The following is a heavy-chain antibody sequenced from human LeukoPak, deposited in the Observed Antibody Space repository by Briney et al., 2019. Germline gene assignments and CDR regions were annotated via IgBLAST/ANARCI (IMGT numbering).Heavy chain of an antibody. Sequence: GGSLRLSCAASGFTFSSYWMNWVRQAPGQGLEWVANIKQDGSEEYYVDSVKGRFTISRDNAKNSLYLQMNSLRAEDTAVYYCARSYSSSWYFDYWGQGTLVTVSS. J-gene: IGHJ4*02. CDR1: GFTFSSYW. D-gene: IGHD6-13*01. V-gene: IGHV3-7*03. CDR2: IKQDGSEE. CDR3: ARSYSSSWYFDY.